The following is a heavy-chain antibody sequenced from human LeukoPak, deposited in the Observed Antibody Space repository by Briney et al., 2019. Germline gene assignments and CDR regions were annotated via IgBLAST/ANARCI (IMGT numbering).Heavy chain of an antibody. D-gene: IGHD3-10*01. V-gene: IGHV3-21*01. CDR2: ISSRSSYK. CDR3: ASGRGY. Sequence: TPGGSLRLSCAASGFTFSSYTLIWVRQAPGRGLEWVSCISSRSSYKEYADSVKGRFTISRDNAKNSLFLQMNSLRAEDTAVYYCASGRGYWGQGTRVTVSS. CDR1: GFTFSSYT. J-gene: IGHJ4*02.